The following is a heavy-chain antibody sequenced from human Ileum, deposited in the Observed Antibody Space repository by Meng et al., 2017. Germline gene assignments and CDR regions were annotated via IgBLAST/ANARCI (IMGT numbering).Heavy chain of an antibody. CDR3: AIEGVLAAAGTLDY. CDR1: GFSLSNFA. J-gene: IGHJ4*02. V-gene: IGHV3-23*01. CDR2: INISGGT. D-gene: IGHD6-13*01. Sequence: GESLKISCPASGFSLSNFAMNWVRQAPGKGLEWVSVINISGGTTYADSVKGRFTMSRDNSKNTLYLQMTSLRAEDTALYYCAIEGVLAAAGTLDYWGQGTLVTVSS.